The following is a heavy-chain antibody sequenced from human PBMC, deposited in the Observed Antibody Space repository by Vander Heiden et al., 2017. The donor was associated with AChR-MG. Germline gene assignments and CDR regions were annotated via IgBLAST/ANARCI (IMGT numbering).Heavy chain of an antibody. D-gene: IGHD3-3*01. CDR1: GFTFDDYA. CDR2: ISWNSGSI. Sequence: EVQLVESGGGLVQPGRSLRLSCAASGFTFDDYAMHWVRQAPGKGLEWVSGISWNSGSIGYADSVKGRFTISRDNAKNSLYLQMNSLRAEDTALYYCAKDISLEWLFRWFDPWGQGTLVTVSS. CDR3: AKDISLEWLFRWFDP. V-gene: IGHV3-9*01. J-gene: IGHJ5*02.